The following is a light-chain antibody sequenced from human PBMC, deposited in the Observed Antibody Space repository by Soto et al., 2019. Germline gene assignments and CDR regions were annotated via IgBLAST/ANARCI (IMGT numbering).Light chain of an antibody. CDR3: HHYGTSWT. CDR1: QSVSTSY. Sequence: DIVLTQSPGTLSLSPGDRATLSCRASQSVSTSYLAWYQQKPGQAPRLLIYGASSRATGIPDRFSGSGSGTDFTLTISGLEPEDFAVYYCHHYGTSWTFGQGTKVEI. V-gene: IGKV3-20*01. J-gene: IGKJ1*01. CDR2: GAS.